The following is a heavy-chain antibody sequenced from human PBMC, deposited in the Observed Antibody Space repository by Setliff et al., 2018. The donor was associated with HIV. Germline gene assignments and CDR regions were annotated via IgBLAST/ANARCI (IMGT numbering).Heavy chain of an antibody. V-gene: IGHV4-59*01. CDR2: ISYSGST. Sequence: SETLSLTCTVSGGSISSYYWSWIRQPPGKGLEWIAYISYSGSTNYNPSLKSRVTISVDTSKNQFSLKLTSVTAADTAVYYCAREWLQHTGDDAFDVWGQGTMVTVSS. D-gene: IGHD5-12*01. CDR3: AREWLQHTGDDAFDV. J-gene: IGHJ3*01. CDR1: GGSISSYY.